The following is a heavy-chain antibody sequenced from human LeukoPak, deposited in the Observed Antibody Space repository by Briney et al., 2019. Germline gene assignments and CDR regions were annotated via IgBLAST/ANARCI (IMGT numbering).Heavy chain of an antibody. V-gene: IGHV4-38-2*01. CDR1: GYSISSGYS. J-gene: IGHJ4*02. CDR3: ASPAGSGWYYFDY. Sequence: SETLSLTCAVSGYSISSGYSWGWIRQPPGKGLEWIGNMYHSGSIYYNPSLKSRVTISIDTSKNRFSLMLSSVTAADTAVYYCASPAGSGWYYFDYWGQGILVTVSS. D-gene: IGHD6-19*01. CDR2: MYHSGSI.